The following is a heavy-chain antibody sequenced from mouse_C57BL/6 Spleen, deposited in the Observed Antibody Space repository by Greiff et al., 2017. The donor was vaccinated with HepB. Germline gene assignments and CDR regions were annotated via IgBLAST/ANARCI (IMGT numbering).Heavy chain of an antibody. V-gene: IGHV14-4*01. D-gene: IGHD1-1*01. J-gene: IGHJ1*03. Sequence: EVQLQQSGAELVRPGASVKLSCTASGFNIKDDYMPWVKQRPEQGLEWIGWIDPENGDTEYASKFQGKATITADTSSNTAYLQLSSLTSEDTAVYYCTPLLRSTYWYFDVWGTGTTVTVSS. CDR3: TPLLRSTYWYFDV. CDR2: IDPENGDT. CDR1: GFNIKDDY.